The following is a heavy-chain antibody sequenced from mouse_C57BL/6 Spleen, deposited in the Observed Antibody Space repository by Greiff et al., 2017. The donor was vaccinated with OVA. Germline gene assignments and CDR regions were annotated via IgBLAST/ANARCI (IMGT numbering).Heavy chain of an antibody. Sequence: VQGVESGEGLVKPGGSLQLSCAASGFTFSSYAMSWVRQTPEKRLEWVAYISSGGDYIYYADTVKGRFTISRDNARNTLYLQMSSLKSEDTAMYYCTRDPSYSKEDAMDYWGQGTSVTVSS. D-gene: IGHD2-5*01. CDR1: GFTFSSYA. CDR3: TRDPSYSKEDAMDY. J-gene: IGHJ4*01. V-gene: IGHV5-9-1*02. CDR2: ISSGGDYI.